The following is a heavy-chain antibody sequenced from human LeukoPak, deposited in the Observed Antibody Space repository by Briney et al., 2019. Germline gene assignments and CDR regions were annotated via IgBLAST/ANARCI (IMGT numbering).Heavy chain of an antibody. Sequence: GGSLRLTCAASGFIFNNYGLVWVRQAPGKGLEWVSAISNDGGGTTYADFVKGRFSVSRDNSKNTLFLQMNSLRAEDTALYYCAKGSSGYFFDLWGQGTLVTVSS. J-gene: IGHJ4*02. V-gene: IGHV3-23*01. CDR3: AKGSSGYFFDL. D-gene: IGHD3-22*01. CDR1: GFIFNNYG. CDR2: ISNDGGGT.